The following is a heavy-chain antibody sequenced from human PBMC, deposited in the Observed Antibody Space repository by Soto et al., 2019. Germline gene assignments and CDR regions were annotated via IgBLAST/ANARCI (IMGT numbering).Heavy chain of an antibody. CDR2: ILVGGST. Sequence: GGSLRLSCAVSGFICSSYDMSWVRHAPGEGLEWVSTILVGGSTHYEDSVKGRFTISRDTSRNTVYLQMNSLTAGDTSFYYRAKATATSGGAFEIYGQGTMVTVSS. D-gene: IGHD1-1*01. V-gene: IGHV3-23*01. CDR3: AKATATSGGAFEI. CDR1: GFICSSYD. J-gene: IGHJ3*02.